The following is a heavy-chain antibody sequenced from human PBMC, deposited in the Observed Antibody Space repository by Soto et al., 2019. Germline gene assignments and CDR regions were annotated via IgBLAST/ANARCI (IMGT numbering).Heavy chain of an antibody. D-gene: IGHD3-22*01. CDR2: ISYDGSNK. V-gene: IGHV3-30*18. Sequence: ESGGGVVQPGRSLRLSCAASGFTFSSYGMHWVRQAPGKGLEWVAVISYDGSNKYYADSVKGRFTISRDNSKNTLYLQMNSLRAEDTAVYYCAKRVRVIVVVITTTGGYWGQGTLVTVSS. CDR1: GFTFSSYG. CDR3: AKRVRVIVVVITTTGGY. J-gene: IGHJ4*02.